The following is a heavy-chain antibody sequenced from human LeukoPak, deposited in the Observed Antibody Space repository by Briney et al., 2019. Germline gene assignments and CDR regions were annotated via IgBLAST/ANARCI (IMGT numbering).Heavy chain of an antibody. CDR2: INTGNGNT. J-gene: IGHJ4*02. Sequence: ASVKVSCKASGYTFTYYAMHWVRQAPGQRLEWMGWINTGNGNTKYSQNFQGRVTITRDTSASTGYMELSSLRSEDTAAYYCARPAGRLGSSVLPPDYWGQGTLVTVSS. V-gene: IGHV1-3*04. CDR3: ARPAGRLGSSVLPPDY. CDR1: GYTFTYYA. D-gene: IGHD6-13*01.